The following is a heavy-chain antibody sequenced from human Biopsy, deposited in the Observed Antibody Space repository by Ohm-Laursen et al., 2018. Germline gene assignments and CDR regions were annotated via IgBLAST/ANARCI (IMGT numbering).Heavy chain of an antibody. CDR2: IYNTETT. V-gene: IGHV4-39*01. CDR3: ARHPTGLWFDP. J-gene: IGHJ5*02. Sequence: GTLSLTCAVSGGSISSSTTYYWAWLRQPPGKGLEWIGSIYNTETTFYNPSLKSRVTISVDTSTNQFSLKVSSVTAADTALYFCARHPTGLWFDPWGHGTLVIVSS. CDR1: GGSISSSTTYY.